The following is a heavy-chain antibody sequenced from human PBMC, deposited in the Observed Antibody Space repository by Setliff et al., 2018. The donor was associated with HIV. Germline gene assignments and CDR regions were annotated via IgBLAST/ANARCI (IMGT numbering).Heavy chain of an antibody. D-gene: IGHD1-26*01. Sequence: SETLSLTCAVYGGSFKNYFWSWIRQPPGKGLEWIGDINDSGSTNYNPSLEYRVTISVDASKNQFSLKVTNVTATDTAVYSCAREARYSGDGFHYYYYYMDVWGKGATVTVSS. CDR2: INDSGST. CDR1: GGSFKNYF. J-gene: IGHJ6*03. V-gene: IGHV4-34*01. CDR3: AREARYSGDGFHYYYYYMDV.